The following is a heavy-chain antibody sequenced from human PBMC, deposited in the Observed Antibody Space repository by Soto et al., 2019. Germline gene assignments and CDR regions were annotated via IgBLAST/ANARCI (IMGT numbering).Heavy chain of an antibody. V-gene: IGHV3-48*03. CDR3: ARADDSSGNPPSI. J-gene: IGHJ3*02. D-gene: IGHD3-22*01. CDR1: GFTFSSYE. CDR2: ISSSGSTI. Sequence: GGSLRLSCAASGFTFSSYEMNWVRQAPGKVLEWVSYISSSGSTIYYADSVKGRFTISRDNAKNSLYLQMNSLRAEDTAVYYCARADDSSGNPPSIWGQGTMVTVSS.